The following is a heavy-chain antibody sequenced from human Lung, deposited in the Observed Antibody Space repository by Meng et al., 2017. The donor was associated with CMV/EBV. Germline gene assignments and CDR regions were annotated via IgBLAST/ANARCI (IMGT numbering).Heavy chain of an antibody. CDR1: GFTFSSYA. J-gene: IGHJ4*02. CDR3: AHGGGDC. CDR2: ISYDGSNK. D-gene: IGHD2-15*01. Sequence: GQWVGSGGGGVQPGSSLSLSCAASGFTFSSYARHWVRQAPGKGLEWVAVISYDGSNKYYADSVKGRFTISRDNSKNTLYLQMNSLRAEDTAVYYCAHGGGDCWGQGTLVTVSS. V-gene: IGHV3-30-3*01.